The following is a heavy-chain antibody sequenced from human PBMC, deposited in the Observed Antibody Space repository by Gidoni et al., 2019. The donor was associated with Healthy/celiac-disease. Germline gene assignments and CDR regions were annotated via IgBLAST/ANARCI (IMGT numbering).Heavy chain of an antibody. Sequence: EVEMVEFGGGVVKSGGSLRLSCAAYGFTFRSYSMNWVRQAPGKGLYWVSSISSSSSYIYYADSVKGRFTISRDNAKNSLYLQMNSLRAEDTAVYYCARAVAGTGGYFDLWGRGTLVTVSS. D-gene: IGHD6-19*01. V-gene: IGHV3-21*01. CDR1: GFTFRSYS. J-gene: IGHJ2*01. CDR3: ARAVAGTGGYFDL. CDR2: ISSSSSYI.